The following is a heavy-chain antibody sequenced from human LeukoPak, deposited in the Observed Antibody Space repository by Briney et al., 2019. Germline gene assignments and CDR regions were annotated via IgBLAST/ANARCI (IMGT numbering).Heavy chain of an antibody. CDR3: ARFLTYEIDY. J-gene: IGHJ4*02. V-gene: IGHV3-7*01. CDR1: GFTFSSYW. Sequence: GGSLRLSCAASGFTFSSYWMSWVRQAPGKGLEWVANIQRGGNEKYYVNSVKGRFTISRDNAKNSLYLQMNSLRVDDTGVYYCARFLTYEIDYWGQGTLVTVSS. CDR2: IQRGGNEK. D-gene: IGHD5-12*01.